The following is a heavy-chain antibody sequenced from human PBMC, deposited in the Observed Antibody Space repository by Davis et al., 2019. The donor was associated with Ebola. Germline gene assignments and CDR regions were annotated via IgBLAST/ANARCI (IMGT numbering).Heavy chain of an antibody. V-gene: IGHV4-39*01. Sequence: SETLSLTCTVSGGSIISSSSYWGWLRQPPRKGLEWIGSIYSSGRTYYNPSLKSRVTISVDTSKNQFSLKLRSVTAADTAVYYCARQGWSGYSLRHWLDPWGRGTLVTVSS. CDR3: ARQGWSGYSLRHWLDP. D-gene: IGHD3-3*01. CDR2: IYSSGRT. CDR1: GGSIISSSSY. J-gene: IGHJ5*02.